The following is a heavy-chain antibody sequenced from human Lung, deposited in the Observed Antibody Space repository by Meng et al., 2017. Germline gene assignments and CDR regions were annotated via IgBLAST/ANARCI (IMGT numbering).Heavy chain of an antibody. CDR2: INDSGSA. J-gene: IGHJ4*02. D-gene: IGHD5-18*01. CDR3: SGGSHRGRPIGYIDN. CDR1: GGSLRGCH. Sequence: QVQLQQWGSGLLKPSETLALTFAVPGGSLRGCHWTWNRQPQGKGLEWVGEINDSGSADSSPSLNSGISMSIATSKTHYSLFLRSVTAAAAAVYYGSGGSHRGRPIGYIDNWGRGTLVTVSS. V-gene: IGHV4-34*01.